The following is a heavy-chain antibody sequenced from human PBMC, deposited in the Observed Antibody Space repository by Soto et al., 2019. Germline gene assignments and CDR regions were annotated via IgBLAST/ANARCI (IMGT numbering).Heavy chain of an antibody. Sequence: EVQLLDSGGGLVQPGGSLRVSCAASGFTFSSYAMSWVRQAPGKGLEWVSGISGSGGSTYYADSVKGRFTISRDNSKNTLVQQMNSLRAEDTAVYYCARYSRNDKNFDYWGQGTLVTVSS. CDR2: ISGSGGST. CDR1: GFTFSSYA. D-gene: IGHD1-20*01. J-gene: IGHJ4*02. V-gene: IGHV3-23*01. CDR3: ARYSRNDKNFDY.